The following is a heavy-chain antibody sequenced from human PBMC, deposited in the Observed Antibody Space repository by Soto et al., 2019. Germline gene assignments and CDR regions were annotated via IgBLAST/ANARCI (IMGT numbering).Heavy chain of an antibody. Sequence: EVQLLESGGGLVQPGGSLRLSCAASGFSFSSYAMSWVRQAPGKGLEWVSSISGSGGDTNYADSVKGRFTISRDTSKNTLYLQMNSLRAEDTAVYYCAKDYPDPPGVYWGQGTLVTVSS. D-gene: IGHD3-10*01. V-gene: IGHV3-23*01. CDR3: AKDYPDPPGVY. J-gene: IGHJ4*02. CDR2: ISGSGGDT. CDR1: GFSFSSYA.